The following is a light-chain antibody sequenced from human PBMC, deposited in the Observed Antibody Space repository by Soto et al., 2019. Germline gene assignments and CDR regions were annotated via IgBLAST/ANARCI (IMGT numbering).Light chain of an antibody. J-gene: IGLJ3*02. V-gene: IGLV2-23*01. Sequence: QSALTQPASVSGSPGQSITISCTGTSSDAGNYNFVSWYQQHPGKAPKVIIYEDSTRPSGVSNRISGSKPGNTASLTISGLQAEDEADYYCCSYAGSSTSWVFGGGTKLTVL. CDR2: EDS. CDR3: CSYAGSSTSWV. CDR1: SSDAGNYNF.